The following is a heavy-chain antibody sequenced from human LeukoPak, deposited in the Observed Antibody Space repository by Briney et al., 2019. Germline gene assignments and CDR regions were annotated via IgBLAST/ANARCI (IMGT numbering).Heavy chain of an antibody. CDR3: ARDFLAVAGSVDWFDP. D-gene: IGHD6-19*01. Sequence: ASVKVSCKASGYTFTSYAMNWVRQAPGQGPEWMGWINTNTGNPTYAQGFTGRFVFSLDTSVSTAYLQISSLKAEDTAVYYCARDFLAVAGSVDWFDPWGQGTLVTVSS. V-gene: IGHV7-4-1*02. J-gene: IGHJ5*02. CDR2: INTNTGNP. CDR1: GYTFTSYA.